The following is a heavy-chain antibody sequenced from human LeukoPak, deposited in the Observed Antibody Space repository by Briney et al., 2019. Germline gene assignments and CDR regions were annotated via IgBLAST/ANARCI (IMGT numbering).Heavy chain of an antibody. D-gene: IGHD3-10*01. CDR3: ARRRYGSGSPAT. CDR1: GGSISSYY. V-gene: IGHV4-59*08. CDR2: IYYSGST. J-gene: IGHJ5*02. Sequence: SETLSLTCTVSGGSISSYYWSWIRQPPGKGLEWIGYIYYSGSTNYNPSLKSRVTISVDTSKNQFSLKLSSVTAADTAVYYCARRRYGSGSPATWGQGTLVTVSS.